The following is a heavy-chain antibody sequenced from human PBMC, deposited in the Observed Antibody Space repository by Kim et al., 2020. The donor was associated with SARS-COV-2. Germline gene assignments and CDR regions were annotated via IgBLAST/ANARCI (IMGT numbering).Heavy chain of an antibody. V-gene: IGHV3-23*01. J-gene: IGHJ5*02. CDR3: AKTYTSTKALNWFDP. Sequence: SVKGRFTISRDNSKNTVYLQMDSLRAEDTAIYYCAKTYTSTKALNWFDPWGQGTLVTVSS. D-gene: IGHD6-13*01.